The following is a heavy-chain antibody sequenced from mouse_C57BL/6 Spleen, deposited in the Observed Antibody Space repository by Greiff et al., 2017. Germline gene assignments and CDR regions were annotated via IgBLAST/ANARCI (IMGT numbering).Heavy chain of an antibody. J-gene: IGHJ2*01. CDR3: ARHEGLRPFDY. CDR1: GFTFSSYG. CDR2: ISSGGSYT. Sequence: DVMLVESGGDLVKPGGSLKLSCAASGFTFSSYGMSLVRQTPDKRLEWVATISSGGSYTYYPDSVKGRFTTSRDNAKNTLYLQMSSLKSEDTAMYYCARHEGLRPFDYWGQGTTLTVSS. V-gene: IGHV5-6*02. D-gene: IGHD2-4*01.